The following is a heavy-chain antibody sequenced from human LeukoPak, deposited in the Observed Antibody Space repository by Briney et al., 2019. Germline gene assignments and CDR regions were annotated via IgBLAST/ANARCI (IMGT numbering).Heavy chain of an antibody. CDR2: ISSSSSTI. V-gene: IGHV3-48*01. D-gene: IGHD2-2*01. Sequence: GGSLRLSCAASGFTFSSYSMNWVRQAPGKGLEWVSYISSSSSTIYYADSVKGRFTISRDNAKNSLFLQMNSLRAEDTAVYYCARLPAYCSSTSCYYDYWGQGTLVTVSS. CDR1: GFTFSSYS. CDR3: ARLPAYCSSTSCYYDY. J-gene: IGHJ4*02.